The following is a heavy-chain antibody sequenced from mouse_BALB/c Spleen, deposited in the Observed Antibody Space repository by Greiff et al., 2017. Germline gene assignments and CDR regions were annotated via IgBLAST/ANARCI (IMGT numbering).Heavy chain of an antibody. CDR2: ISDGGSYT. CDR1: GFTFSDYY. D-gene: IGHD2-14*01. Sequence: EVQVVESGGGLVKPGGSLKLSCAASGFTFSDYYMYWVRQTPEKRLEWVATISDGGSYTYYPDSVKGRFTISRDNAKNNLYLQMSSLKSEDTAMYYCARVYDGYYAMDYWGQGTSVTVSS. CDR3: ARVYDGYYAMDY. V-gene: IGHV5-4*02. J-gene: IGHJ4*01.